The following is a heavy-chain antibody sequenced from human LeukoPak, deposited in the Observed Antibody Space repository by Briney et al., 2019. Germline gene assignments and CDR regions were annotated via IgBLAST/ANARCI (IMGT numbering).Heavy chain of an antibody. D-gene: IGHD3-16*02. V-gene: IGHV3-66*01. J-gene: IGHJ4*02. Sequence: PGGSLRLSCAASGFTVSSNYMSWVRQAPGKGLEWVSVIYSGGSTYYADSVKGRFTISRDNSKNTLYLQMNSLRAEDTAVYYCARELTFGGVIFIPDYRGQGTPVSVSS. CDR3: ARELTFGGVIFIPDY. CDR2: IYSGGST. CDR1: GFTVSSNY.